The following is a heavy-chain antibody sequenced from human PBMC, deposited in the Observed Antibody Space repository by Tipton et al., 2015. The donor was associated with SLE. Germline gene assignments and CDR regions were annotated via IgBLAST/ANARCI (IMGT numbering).Heavy chain of an antibody. CDR3: ARDQRGGWYGAFDI. Sequence: LRLSCTVSGGSISSHYWSWIRQPPGKGLEWIGYIYYTGSTSYNPSLKSRVTISVDTSKNQFSLRLSSVTAADTAVYYCARDQRGGWYGAFDIWGQGTMVTVSS. J-gene: IGHJ3*02. V-gene: IGHV4-59*11. CDR2: IYYTGST. CDR1: GGSISSHY. D-gene: IGHD6-19*01.